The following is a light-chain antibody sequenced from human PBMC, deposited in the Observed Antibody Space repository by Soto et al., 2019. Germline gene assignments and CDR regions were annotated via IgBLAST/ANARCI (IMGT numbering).Light chain of an antibody. CDR2: EVS. J-gene: IGLJ1*01. V-gene: IGLV2-14*01. Sequence: QSALTQPASMSGSPGQSITISCTGTSSDVGDYNYVSWYQQHPGKAPKLMIYEVSNRPSGVSNRFSGSKSGNTASLTISGLQAEDEADYYCSSYTSSSTPYVFGTGTKVTVL. CDR1: SSDVGDYNY. CDR3: SSYTSSSTPYV.